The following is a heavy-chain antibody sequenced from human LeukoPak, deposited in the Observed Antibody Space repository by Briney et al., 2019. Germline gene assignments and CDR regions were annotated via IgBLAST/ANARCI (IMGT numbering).Heavy chain of an antibody. J-gene: IGHJ4*02. Sequence: SQTLSLTCAISGDSVSSNNAAWNWVRQSPSRGLEWLGRTYYRPKWYNDYAVSVKSRITINPDTSKNQFSLQLNSVTPEDTAVYYCARTPGSGSLFFDYWGQGTLVTVSS. CDR1: GDSVSSNNAA. D-gene: IGHD3-10*01. CDR3: ARTPGSGSLFFDY. V-gene: IGHV6-1*01. CDR2: TYYRPKWYN.